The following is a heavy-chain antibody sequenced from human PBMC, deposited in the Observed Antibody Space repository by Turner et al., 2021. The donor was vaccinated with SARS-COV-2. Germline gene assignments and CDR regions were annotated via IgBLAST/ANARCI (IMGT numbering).Heavy chain of an antibody. V-gene: IGHV3-48*03. Sequence: EVRLVESGGGLVQPGGSLSPSCPASGFTFSSYEMNWVRQAPGKGLEWVSYISRSGSTIYYADSVKGRFTTSRDNAKNSLYLQMNSLRAEDTAVYYCARGTVAEAGIAFDYWGQGTLVTVSS. CDR1: GFTFSSYE. J-gene: IGHJ4*02. CDR3: ARGTVAEAGIAFDY. CDR2: ISRSGSTI. D-gene: IGHD6-13*01.